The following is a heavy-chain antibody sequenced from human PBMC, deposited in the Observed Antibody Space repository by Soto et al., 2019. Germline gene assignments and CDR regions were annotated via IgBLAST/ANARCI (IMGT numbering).Heavy chain of an antibody. CDR2: IYYSGST. CDR3: ARESKYDTSGYPPWFAP. Sequence: QVQLQESGPGLVKPSQTLSLTCTVSVASISSGGYYWSWIRQHPGEGLEWIGYIYYSGSTSYNPSPKRRVTSAVDTSNTQISLKLGSMTDADTGVYYCARESKYDTSGYPPWFAPWGQGTLVTVSS. CDR1: VASISSGGYY. D-gene: IGHD3-22*01. V-gene: IGHV4-31*03. J-gene: IGHJ5*02.